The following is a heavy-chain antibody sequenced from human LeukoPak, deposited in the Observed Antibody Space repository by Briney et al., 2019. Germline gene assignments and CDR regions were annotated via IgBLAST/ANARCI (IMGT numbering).Heavy chain of an antibody. CDR2: IISTTGST. Sequence: GASVKVSCKASGNTFTSYYIHWVRQAPGQGLEWMGIIISTTGSTSYAQKFQGRVTMTRDMSTSTVYMELSSLRSEDTAVYYCARDPPRSDDSSGYYSSSAFDIWGQGTMVTDSS. D-gene: IGHD3-22*01. CDR3: ARDPPRSDDSSGYYSSSAFDI. J-gene: IGHJ3*02. CDR1: GNTFTSYY. V-gene: IGHV1-46*01.